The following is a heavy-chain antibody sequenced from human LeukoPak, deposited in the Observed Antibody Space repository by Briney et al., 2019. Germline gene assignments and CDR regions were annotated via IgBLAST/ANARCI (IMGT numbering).Heavy chain of an antibody. D-gene: IGHD6-19*01. CDR2: INPNSGGT. V-gene: IGHV1-2*02. J-gene: IGHJ6*03. CDR1: GYTFTDYY. Sequence: ASVKVSCKASGYTFTDYYMHWVRQAPGQGLEWMGWINPNSGGTNYAQKFQGRVTMTRDTSISTAYMELSRLRSDDTAVYYCASRSGGSNYYYYMDVWGKGTTVTVSS. CDR3: ASRSGGSNYYYYMDV.